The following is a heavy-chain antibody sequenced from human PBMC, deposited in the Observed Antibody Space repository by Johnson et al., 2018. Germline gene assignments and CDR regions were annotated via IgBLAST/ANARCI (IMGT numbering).Heavy chain of an antibody. J-gene: IGHJ3*02. CDR1: GFTFSTYG. Sequence: QVQLQESGGGVVQPGRSLRLSCAASGFTFSTYGMHWVRQAPGKGLEWVAVIWYDGSNKYYVDSVKGRFTISRDNSKNTLYLEMNSLRAEDTAVCYCARDEVDAFDIWGQGTMVTVSS. CDR3: ARDEVDAFDI. CDR2: IWYDGSNK. V-gene: IGHV3-33*01.